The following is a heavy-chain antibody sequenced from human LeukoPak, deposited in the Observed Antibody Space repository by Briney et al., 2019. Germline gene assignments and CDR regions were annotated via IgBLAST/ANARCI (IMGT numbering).Heavy chain of an antibody. CDR2: IIPILVIA. D-gene: IGHD1-26*01. CDR3: AIRYSGSLAYDFDY. V-gene: IGHV1-69*02. Sequence: SVKVSCKPSGGTFSSYTISWVRQAPGQGLEWMGRIIPILVIANYAQKFQGRVTITSDKSTSTAYMELSSLRSEDTAVYYCAIRYSGSLAYDFDYWGQGTLVTVSS. CDR1: GGTFSSYT. J-gene: IGHJ4*02.